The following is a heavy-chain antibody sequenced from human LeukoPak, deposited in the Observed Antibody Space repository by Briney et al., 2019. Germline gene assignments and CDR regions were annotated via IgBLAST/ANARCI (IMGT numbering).Heavy chain of an antibody. V-gene: IGHV3-66*02. CDR3: VGVETITMVRGASGDV. CDR1: GFSVSSNY. J-gene: IGHJ6*04. D-gene: IGHD3-10*01. Sequence: GGSLRLSCAASGFSVSSNYMTWVRQAPGKGLEWVSVIHSGGRAYYADSVKGRLTTSRDNSKNTLDLQMNSLSVEDTAVYYCVGVETITMVRGASGDVWGKGTTVTVSS. CDR2: IHSGGRA.